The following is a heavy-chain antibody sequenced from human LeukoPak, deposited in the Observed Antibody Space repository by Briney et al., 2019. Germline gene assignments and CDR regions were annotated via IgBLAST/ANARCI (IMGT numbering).Heavy chain of an antibody. CDR2: IWYGGSNK. Sequence: PGRSLRLSCAASGFTFSSYGMHWVRQAPGKGLEWVAVIWYGGSNKYYADSVKGRFTISRDNSKNTLYLQMNSLRAEDTAVYYCAKDSGNYFDYWGQGTLVTVSS. J-gene: IGHJ4*02. CDR3: AKDSGNYFDY. CDR1: GFTFSSYG. D-gene: IGHD1-26*01. V-gene: IGHV3-30*18.